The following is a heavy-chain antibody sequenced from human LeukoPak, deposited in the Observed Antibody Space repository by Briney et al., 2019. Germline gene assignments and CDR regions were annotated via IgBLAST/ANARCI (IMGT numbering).Heavy chain of an antibody. V-gene: IGHV3-33*08. J-gene: IGHJ4*02. Sequence: GGSLRLSCAASGFTFSSYGMHWVRQAPGKGLEWVAVIWYDGSNKYYADSVKGRFTISRDNAKNSLYLQMNSLRAEDTAVYYCARGLLAVAGTDYWGQGTLVTVSS. CDR1: GFTFSSYG. CDR3: ARGLLAVAGTDY. CDR2: IWYDGSNK. D-gene: IGHD6-19*01.